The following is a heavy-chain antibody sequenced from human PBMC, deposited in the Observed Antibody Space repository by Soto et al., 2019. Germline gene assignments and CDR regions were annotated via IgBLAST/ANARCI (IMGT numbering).Heavy chain of an antibody. CDR2: INHSGST. CDR3: ARGPPNYDILTGWIEAVAGRWAYGMDV. D-gene: IGHD3-9*01. Sequence: PSETLSLTCTVSGGSVNNYYWSWIRQPPGKGLEWIGEINHSGSTNYNPSLKSRVTISVDTSKNQFSLKLSSVTAADTAVYYCARGPPNYDILTGWIEAVAGRWAYGMDVWGQGTTVTVSS. J-gene: IGHJ6*02. CDR1: GGSVNNYY. V-gene: IGHV4-34*01.